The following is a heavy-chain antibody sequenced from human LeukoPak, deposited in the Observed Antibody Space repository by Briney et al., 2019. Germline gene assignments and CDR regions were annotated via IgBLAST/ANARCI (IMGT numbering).Heavy chain of an antibody. CDR1: GFTQNA. CDR3: ARDYGGSSPFDY. V-gene: IGHV3-48*03. D-gene: IGHD4-23*01. J-gene: IGHJ4*02. CDR2: ISRSGGNS. Sequence: GGSLRLSCEASGFTQNAMGWVRQAPGKGLEWVASISRSGGNSHYADSVKGRFTISRDNAKNSLDLQMNSLRAEDTAVYYCARDYGGSSPFDYWGQGTLVTVSS.